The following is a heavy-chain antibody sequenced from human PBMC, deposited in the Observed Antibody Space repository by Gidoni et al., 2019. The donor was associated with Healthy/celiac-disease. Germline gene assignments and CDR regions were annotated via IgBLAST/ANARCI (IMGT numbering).Heavy chain of an antibody. V-gene: IGHV1-3*01. D-gene: IGHD3-9*01. CDR3: ARKGRGWHYDILTGYSRRGSDAFDI. CDR2: INAGNGNT. J-gene: IGHJ3*02. Sequence: QVQLVQSGAEVKKPGASVKVSCKASGYTFTSYAMHWVRQAPGQRLEWIGWINAGNGNTKYSQKFQGRVTITRDTSVSTAYMELSSLRSEDTAVYYCARKGRGWHYDILTGYSRRGSDAFDIWGQGTMVTVSS. CDR1: GYTFTSYA.